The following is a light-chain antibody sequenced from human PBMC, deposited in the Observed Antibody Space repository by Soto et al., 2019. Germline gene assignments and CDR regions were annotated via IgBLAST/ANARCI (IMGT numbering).Light chain of an antibody. CDR3: QQYNNWPRT. Sequence: EIMMTQSPDTLSVSPGERATVSCRASQSISSDFAWFQLKPGQAPRLLIYGASTRAPDVPDRFSGSGSGTEFTLTISSLQSEDFAVYYCQQYNNWPRTFGQGTKVDIK. J-gene: IGKJ1*01. CDR1: QSISSD. CDR2: GAS. V-gene: IGKV3-15*01.